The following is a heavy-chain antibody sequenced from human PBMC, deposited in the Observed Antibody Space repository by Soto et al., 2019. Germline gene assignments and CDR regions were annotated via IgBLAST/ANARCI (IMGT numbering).Heavy chain of an antibody. CDR3: AREVVAATNCFDP. D-gene: IGHD2-15*01. Sequence: SETLSLTCAVSGGSISSGGYSWSWIRQPPGKGLEWIGYIYHSGSTYYNPSLKSRVTISVDRSKNQFSLRLSSVTAADTAVYYCAREVVAATNCFDPWGQGTLVTVSS. CDR2: IYHSGST. V-gene: IGHV4-30-2*01. CDR1: GGSISSGGYS. J-gene: IGHJ5*02.